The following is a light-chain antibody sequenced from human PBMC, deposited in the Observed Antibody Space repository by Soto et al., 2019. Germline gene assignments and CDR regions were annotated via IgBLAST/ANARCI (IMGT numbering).Light chain of an antibody. CDR1: QSLVHSNGNTY. V-gene: IGKV2-30*02. J-gene: IGKJ2*01. CDR2: QVS. Sequence: DVVMTQSPLSLPVTLGQPASISCRSSQSLVHSNGNTYLAWFQQRPGQSPRRLIYQVSNRDSGVPDRFSGSGSGTDFTLKISRVEAEDFGVYHCMQGTHGPHSFGPGTKLEIE. CDR3: MQGTHGPHS.